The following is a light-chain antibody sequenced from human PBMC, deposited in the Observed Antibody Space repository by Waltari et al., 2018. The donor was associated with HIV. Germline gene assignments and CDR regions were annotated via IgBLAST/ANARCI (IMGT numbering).Light chain of an antibody. CDR3: QRYNSDLWA. CDR2: KAS. Sequence: DIQMTQSPTTLSASVGDRVTITCRASQSVSIWLAWYQQKPGKDPKLLIYKASNLVTGVPSRFNGSGSGTEFTLTISSLQPDDSATYYCQRYNSDLWAFGQGTKVEIK. J-gene: IGKJ1*01. V-gene: IGKV1-5*03. CDR1: QSVSIW.